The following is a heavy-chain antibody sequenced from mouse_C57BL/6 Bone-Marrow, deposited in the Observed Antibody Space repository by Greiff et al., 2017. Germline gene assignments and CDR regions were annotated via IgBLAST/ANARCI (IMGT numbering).Heavy chain of an antibody. J-gene: IGHJ3*01. Sequence: QVQLQQSGPGLVQPSQSLSITCTVSGFSLTSYGVHWVRQSPGKGLEWLGVIWRGGSTDYNAASMSRLSITKDNSKSQVFFKMNSLQADDTAIYYCAKGLTPTGAWFAFWGQGALVAVSA. CDR3: AKGLTPTGAWFAF. CDR1: GFSLTSYG. V-gene: IGHV2-5*01. D-gene: IGHD4-1*02. CDR2: IWRGGST.